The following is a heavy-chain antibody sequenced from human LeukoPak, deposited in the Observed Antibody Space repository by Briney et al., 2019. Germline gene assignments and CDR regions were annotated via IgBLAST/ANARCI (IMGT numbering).Heavy chain of an antibody. CDR3: ARYRSRWFDP. CDR1: GASIDSHSW. D-gene: IGHD1-14*01. V-gene: IGHV4/OR15-8*01. CDR2: VYHSGSA. Sequence: EPSETLSLTCAVSGASIDSHSWWSWVRQPPGKGLEWIGEVYHSGSANYKPSLKSRVTISVDTSRNHFSLKLTSATAADTAVYYCARYRSRWFDPWGQGTLVTVSS. J-gene: IGHJ5*02.